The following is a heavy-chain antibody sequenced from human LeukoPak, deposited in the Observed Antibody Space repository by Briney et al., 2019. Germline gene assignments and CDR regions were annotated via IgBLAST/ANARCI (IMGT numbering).Heavy chain of an antibody. Sequence: SETLSLTCTVSGGSISSSSYYWGWIRQPPGKGLEWIGSIYYSGSTYYNPSLKSRVTISVDTSKNQFSLKLSSVTAADTAVYYCARLMKSIVGATTPFIDYWGQGTLVTVSS. CDR1: GGSISSSSYY. CDR2: IYYSGST. CDR3: ARLMKSIVGATTPFIDY. D-gene: IGHD1-26*01. J-gene: IGHJ4*02. V-gene: IGHV4-39*01.